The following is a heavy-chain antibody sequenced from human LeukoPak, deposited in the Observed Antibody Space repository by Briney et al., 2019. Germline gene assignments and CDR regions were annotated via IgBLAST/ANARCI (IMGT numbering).Heavy chain of an antibody. CDR2: ISYDGSNK. J-gene: IGHJ4*02. Sequence: GGSLRLSCAASGFTFSSYGMHWVRQAPGKGLEWVAVISYDGSNKYYADSVKGRLTISRDNSKSTLYLQMNSLRTEDTAIYYCARDWTDSSGHLLNNWGQGTLVTVSS. V-gene: IGHV3-30*03. CDR3: ARDWTDSSGHLLNN. D-gene: IGHD3-22*01. CDR1: GFTFSSYG.